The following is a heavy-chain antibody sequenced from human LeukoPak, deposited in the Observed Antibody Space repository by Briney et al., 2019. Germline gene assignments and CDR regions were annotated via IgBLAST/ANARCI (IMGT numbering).Heavy chain of an antibody. J-gene: IGHJ6*02. CDR1: GYSFTSYW. V-gene: IGHV5-51*01. D-gene: IGHD2-2*01. CDR2: IYPGDSDT. CDR3: ARFLVVVPAAPCAHPYYYYYGMDV. Sequence: GESLKISCKGSGYSFTSYWIGWVRQMPGKGLEWMGIIYPGDSDTRYSPSFQGQVTISADKSISTAYLQWSSLKASDTAMYYCARFLVVVPAAPCAHPYYYYYGMDVWGQGTTVTVSS.